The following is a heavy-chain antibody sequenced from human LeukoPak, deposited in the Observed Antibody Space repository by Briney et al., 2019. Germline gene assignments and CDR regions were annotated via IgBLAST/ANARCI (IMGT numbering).Heavy chain of an antibody. CDR3: ERARDSYFDY. CDR1: GYTFSDYY. Sequence: ASVTVSCKASGYTFSDYYLHWVRQAPGQGLEWMGIINPSGGSTSYAQKFQGRVTMTRDMPTSTVYMELSSLRSEDTAVYYCERARDSYFDYWGQGTLVTVSS. CDR2: INPSGGST. J-gene: IGHJ4*02. D-gene: IGHD3/OR15-3a*01. V-gene: IGHV1-46*01.